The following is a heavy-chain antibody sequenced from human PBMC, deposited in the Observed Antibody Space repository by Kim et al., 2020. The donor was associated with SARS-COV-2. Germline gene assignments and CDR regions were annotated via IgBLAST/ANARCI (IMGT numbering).Heavy chain of an antibody. CDR3: AKDPGVVVAAVYYYYYYGMDV. Sequence: GGSLRLSCAASGFTFSSYAMSWVRQAPGKGLEWVSAISGSGGSTYYADSVKGRFTISRDNSKNTLYLQMNSLRAEDTAVYYCAKDPGVVVAAVYYYYYYGMDVWGQGTTVTVSS. V-gene: IGHV3-23*01. CDR1: GFTFSSYA. J-gene: IGHJ6*02. CDR2: ISGSGGST. D-gene: IGHD2-15*01.